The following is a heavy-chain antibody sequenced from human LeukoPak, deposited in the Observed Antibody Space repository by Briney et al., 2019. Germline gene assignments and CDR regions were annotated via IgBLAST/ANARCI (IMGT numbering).Heavy chain of an antibody. CDR1: GGSISSSSYY. CDR2: IYYSGST. D-gene: IGHD2-15*01. CDR3: ARGGKAAVRFDL. J-gene: IGHJ2*01. V-gene: IGHV4-39*01. Sequence: SETLSLTCTVSGGSISSSSYYWGWIRQPPGKGLEWIGSIYYSGSTYYNPSLKSRVTISVDTSKNQFSLKLSSVTAADTAVYYCARGGKAAVRFDLWGRGTLVTVSS.